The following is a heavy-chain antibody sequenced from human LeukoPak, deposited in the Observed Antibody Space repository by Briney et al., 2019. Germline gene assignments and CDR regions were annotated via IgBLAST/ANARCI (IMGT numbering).Heavy chain of an antibody. V-gene: IGHV4-39*01. CDR3: ARVIVATISQGYFDY. J-gene: IGHJ4*02. D-gene: IGHD5-12*01. Sequence: SETLSLTCTVSGGSISSSSYYWGWIRQPPGKGLEWIGSIYYSGSTYYNPSLKSRVTISVDTSKNQFSLKLSSVTAADTAVYYCARVIVATISQGYFDYWGQGTLVTVSS. CDR1: GGSISSSSYY. CDR2: IYYSGST.